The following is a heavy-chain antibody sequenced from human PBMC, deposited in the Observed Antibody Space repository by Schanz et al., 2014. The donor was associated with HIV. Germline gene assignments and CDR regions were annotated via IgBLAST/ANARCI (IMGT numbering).Heavy chain of an antibody. CDR2: IIPIFGIG. J-gene: IGHJ5*02. D-gene: IGHD6-6*01. CDR3: ARARAKIEGRPVGNWFDP. CDR1: GYTFTSYG. V-gene: IGHV1-69*10. Sequence: QVQLVQSGAEVKKPGASVKVSCKASGYTFTSYGISWVRQAPGQGLEWMGGIIPIFGIGNYAQKFQGRVDMTRTTSISTAYMELRGLTSEDTAVYFCARARAKIEGRPVGNWFDPWGQGTLVTVSS.